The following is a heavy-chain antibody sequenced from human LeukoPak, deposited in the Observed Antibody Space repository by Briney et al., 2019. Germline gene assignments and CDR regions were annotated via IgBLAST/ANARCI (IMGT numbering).Heavy chain of an antibody. Sequence: HPGGSLRLSCVASEFTFSSHGMHWVRQAPGKGLEWVAVISYDGSNKYYADSVKGRFTISRDNSKSTLYLQMNSLRAEDTAVYYCARGLAAAGKQYNWFDPWGQGTLVTVSS. CDR3: ARGLAAAGKQYNWFDP. CDR2: ISYDGSNK. D-gene: IGHD6-13*01. CDR1: EFTFSSHG. J-gene: IGHJ5*02. V-gene: IGHV3-30*03.